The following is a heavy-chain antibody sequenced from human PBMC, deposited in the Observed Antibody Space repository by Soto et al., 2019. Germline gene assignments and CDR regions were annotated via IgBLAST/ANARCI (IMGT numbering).Heavy chain of an antibody. J-gene: IGHJ6*02. V-gene: IGHV6-1*01. CDR1: GDSVSSNSAA. CDR2: TYYRSKWYN. CDR3: ARGSSQVVVVPAARYYYGMDV. D-gene: IGHD2-2*01. Sequence: PSQTLSLTCAISGDSVSSNSAAWNWIRQSPSRGLEWLGRTYYRSKWYNDYAVSVKSRITINPDTSKNQFSLQLNSVTPEDTAVYYCARGSSQVVVVPAARYYYGMDVWGQGTTVTVSS.